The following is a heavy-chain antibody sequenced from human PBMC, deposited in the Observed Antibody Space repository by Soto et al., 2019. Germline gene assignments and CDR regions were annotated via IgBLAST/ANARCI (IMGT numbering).Heavy chain of an antibody. CDR1: GFTFSSYA. J-gene: IGHJ4*02. D-gene: IGHD3-9*01. CDR3: AKSPYYDILTGSHYFDY. V-gene: IGHV3-23*01. Sequence: GGSLRLSCAASGFTFSSYAMSWVRQAPGKGLEWVSAISGSGGSTYYADSVKGRFTISRDNSKNTLYLQMNSLRAEDTAVYYCAKSPYYDILTGSHYFDYWGQGTLVTVSS. CDR2: ISGSGGST.